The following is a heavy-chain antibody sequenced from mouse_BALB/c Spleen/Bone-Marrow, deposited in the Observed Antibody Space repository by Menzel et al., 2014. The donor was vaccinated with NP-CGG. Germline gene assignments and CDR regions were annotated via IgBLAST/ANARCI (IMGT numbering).Heavy chain of an antibody. J-gene: IGHJ4*01. Sequence: QVQLQQSGAELARPGASVKLSCKASGYTFTSYWMQWVKQRPGQGLQWIGAFYPGDGDTRYTQRFKDKATLTADKSSSTAYMQLSSLASEDSAXXXCTRAKRYGEMDYWGQGTSVTVSS. CDR3: TRAKRYGEMDY. V-gene: IGHV1-87*01. CDR1: GYTFTSYW. D-gene: IGHD2-14*01. CDR2: FYPGDGDT.